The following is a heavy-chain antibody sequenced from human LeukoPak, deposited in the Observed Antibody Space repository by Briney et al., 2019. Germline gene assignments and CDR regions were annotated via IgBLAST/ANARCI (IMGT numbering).Heavy chain of an antibody. Sequence: GGSLRLSCTASGFSFSGHWMHWARQLPGKGLVWVSRISPTGSTTSYADPVKGRFTVSRDNAKNTLYLQVNNLRAEDTAVYYCARGPNSNWSGLDFWGQGTLLTVSS. CDR3: ARGPNSNWSGLDF. V-gene: IGHV3-74*01. D-gene: IGHD6-6*01. J-gene: IGHJ4*02. CDR2: ISPTGSTT. CDR1: GFSFSGHW.